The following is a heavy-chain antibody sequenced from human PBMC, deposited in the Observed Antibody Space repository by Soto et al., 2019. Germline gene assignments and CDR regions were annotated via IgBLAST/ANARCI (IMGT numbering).Heavy chain of an antibody. CDR3: AHRRSIYSGYDSQDTFDF. D-gene: IGHD5-12*01. V-gene: IGHV2-5*02. J-gene: IGHJ4*02. CDR1: GFSLSTSGVG. CDR2: IYWDDDK. Sequence: SGPTLVNPTQTLTLPCTFSGFSLSTSGVGVGWIRQPPGKALEWLALIYWDDDKRYSPSLKSRLTITKDTSKSQVVLTMTNMDPVDTATYYCAHRRSIYSGYDSQDTFDFWGQGTLVTVSS.